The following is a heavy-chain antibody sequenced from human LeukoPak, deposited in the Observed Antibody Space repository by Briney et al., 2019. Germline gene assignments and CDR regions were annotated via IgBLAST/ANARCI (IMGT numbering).Heavy chain of an antibody. V-gene: IGHV1-18*01. J-gene: IGHJ4*02. D-gene: IGHD2-15*01. Sequence: ASVKVSCKASGYTFTSDGISWVRQAPGQGLEWMGWISAYNGNTNYAQKLQGRVTMTTDTSTSTAYMELRSLRSDDTAVYYCARWRLPKYYFDYWGQGTLVTVSS. CDR2: ISAYNGNT. CDR1: GYTFTSDG. CDR3: ARWRLPKYYFDY.